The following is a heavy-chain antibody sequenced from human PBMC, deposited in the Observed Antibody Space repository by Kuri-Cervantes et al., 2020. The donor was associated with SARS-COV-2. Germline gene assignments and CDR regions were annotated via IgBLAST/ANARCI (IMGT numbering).Heavy chain of an antibody. Sequence: ASVKVSCKASGYTFTGYYIHWVRQAPGHGLEWVGMFDPNTHNTISAQRFQGRVTMTRDTSTSTFYMELSSLRSEDTDVYYCARERAYCSSVSCYGSDSWGQGTLVTVSS. CDR1: GYTFTGYY. CDR3: ARERAYCSSVSCYGSDS. J-gene: IGHJ5*01. D-gene: IGHD2-2*01. V-gene: IGHV1-46*01. CDR2: FDPNTHNT.